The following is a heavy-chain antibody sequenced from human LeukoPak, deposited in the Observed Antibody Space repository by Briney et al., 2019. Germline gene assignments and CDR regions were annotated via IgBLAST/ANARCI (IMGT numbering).Heavy chain of an antibody. Sequence: GGSVRLSCAASGFNFSSYWMTWVRQAPGKGLEWVVNIKEDGSEKYYVDSVKGRFTISRDNAKNSLYLQMNSLGPEDTAIYYCARQCMGNAAYWGQGTLATVS. CDR3: ARQCMGNAAY. J-gene: IGHJ4*02. D-gene: IGHD2-8*01. CDR1: GFNFSSYW. V-gene: IGHV3-7*01. CDR2: IKEDGSEK.